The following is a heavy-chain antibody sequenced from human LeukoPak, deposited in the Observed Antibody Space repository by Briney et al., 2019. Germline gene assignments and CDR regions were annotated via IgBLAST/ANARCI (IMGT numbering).Heavy chain of an antibody. CDR2: IFQGGGEI. CDR3: ARGYDFGGDDY. D-gene: IGHD1-1*01. Sequence: PGGSLRLSCAASGFTFSTFAMIWVRQPPGKGLEWVSSIFQGGGEIHYADSVRGRFTISRDNSKNTLYLQMNSLRAEDTAVYYCARGYDFGGDDYWGQGTLVTVSS. CDR1: GFTFSTFA. V-gene: IGHV3-23*01. J-gene: IGHJ4*02.